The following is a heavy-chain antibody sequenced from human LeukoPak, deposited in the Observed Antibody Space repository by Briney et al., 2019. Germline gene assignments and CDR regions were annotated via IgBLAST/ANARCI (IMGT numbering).Heavy chain of an antibody. V-gene: IGHV1-3*01. CDR2: INAGNGNT. D-gene: IGHD3-10*01. J-gene: IGHJ6*02. Sequence: ASVKVSCKASGYTFTSYAMHWVRQAPGQRLEWMGWINAGNGNTKYSQKFQGRVTITRDTSASTAYMELSSLRSEDTAVYYCAREIRSGSFSFYGMDVWGQGTTVTVSS. CDR1: GYTFTSYA. CDR3: AREIRSGSFSFYGMDV.